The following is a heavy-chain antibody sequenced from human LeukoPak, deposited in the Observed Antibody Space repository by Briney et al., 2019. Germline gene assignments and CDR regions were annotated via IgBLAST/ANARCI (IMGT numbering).Heavy chain of an antibody. CDR3: ARIAAAGPFDY. CDR2: ISSDGTT. Sequence: GGSLRLSCAASGFTFSSYSMNWVRQAPGKGLEWVSIISSDGTTYYADSVKGRFTISRHNSKNTLYLQMNSLRVEDTAVFYCARIAAAGPFDYWGQGTLVTVSS. CDR1: GFTFSSYS. D-gene: IGHD6-13*01. V-gene: IGHV3-53*04. J-gene: IGHJ4*02.